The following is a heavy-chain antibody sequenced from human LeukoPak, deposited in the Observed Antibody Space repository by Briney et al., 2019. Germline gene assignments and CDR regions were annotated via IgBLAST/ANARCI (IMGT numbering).Heavy chain of an antibody. D-gene: IGHD3-10*01. V-gene: IGHV3-23*01. CDR2: ISGSGGST. J-gene: IGHJ4*02. Sequence: GGSLRLSCAASGFTFSSYAMSWVRQAPGKGLEWVSAISGSGGSTYYADSVKGRFTIPRDNSKNTLYLQMNSLRAEDTAVYYCAKDRRWLSGIDYWGQGTLVTVST. CDR3: AKDRRWLSGIDY. CDR1: GFTFSSYA.